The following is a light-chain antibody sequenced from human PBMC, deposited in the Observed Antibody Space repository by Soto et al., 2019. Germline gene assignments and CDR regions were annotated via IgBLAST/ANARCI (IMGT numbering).Light chain of an antibody. CDR1: QSVNKW. CDR3: QQYNSYSPWT. V-gene: IGKV1-5*01. CDR2: DAS. Sequence: DIQMPQSRSPLSASVGDRVTITCRASQSVNKWLAWFQQKPPKVTKLIIFDASTLQNGVPSRFGGGGAGTEFTLTLSGLQPDDFANYYCQQYNSYSPWTFGPGTKVDIK. J-gene: IGKJ1*01.